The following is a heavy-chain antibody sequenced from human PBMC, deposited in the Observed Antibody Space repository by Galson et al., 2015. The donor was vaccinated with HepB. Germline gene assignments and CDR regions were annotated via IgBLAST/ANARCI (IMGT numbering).Heavy chain of an antibody. CDR2: ISGSGGST. CDR3: AKATPWGTIIDIYWYFDL. D-gene: IGHD2-15*01. CDR1: GFTFSSYA. Sequence: SLRLSCAASGFTFSSYAMSWVRQAPGKGLEWVSAISGSGGSTYYADSVKGRFTISRDNSKNTLYLQMNSLRAEDTAVYYCAKATPWGTIIDIYWYFDLWGRGTLVTVSS. V-gene: IGHV3-23*01. J-gene: IGHJ2*01.